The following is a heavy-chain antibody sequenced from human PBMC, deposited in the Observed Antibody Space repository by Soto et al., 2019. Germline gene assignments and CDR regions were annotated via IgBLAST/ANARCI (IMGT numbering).Heavy chain of an antibody. CDR3: ARDLSPYSDYYDESTSETWFDP. V-gene: IGHV3-11*01. Sequence: PGGSLRLSCAASGFTFSDYYMSWLRQPPGKGLEWVSYISKSGSIIHFADSVKGRFAISRDNAKNTLYLQMSSLRAEDTALYYCARDLSPYSDYYDESTSETWFDPCGQGTLVTVSS. CDR1: GFTFSDYY. J-gene: IGHJ5*02. CDR2: ISKSGSII. D-gene: IGHD3-16*01.